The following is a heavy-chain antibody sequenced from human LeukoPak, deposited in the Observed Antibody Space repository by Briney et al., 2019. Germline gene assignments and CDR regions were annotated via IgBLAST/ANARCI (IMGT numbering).Heavy chain of an antibody. D-gene: IGHD2-15*01. V-gene: IGHV3-7*01. CDR1: GFSFSTYW. CDR3: ASIMVVAATDFDS. CDR2: TNQDGSEK. J-gene: IGHJ4*02. Sequence: GGSLRLSCAASGFSFSTYWMSWVRQAPGKGLAWVANTNQDGSEKYYVDSVKGRFTISRDKAKNSLYLQMNALRAEDTAVYYCASIMVVAATDFDSWGQGTLVTVSS.